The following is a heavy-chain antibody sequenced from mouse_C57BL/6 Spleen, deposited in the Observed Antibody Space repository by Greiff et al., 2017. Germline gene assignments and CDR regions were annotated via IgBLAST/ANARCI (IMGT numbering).Heavy chain of an antibody. Sequence: VQLQQPGAELVKPGASVKMSCKASGYTFTSYWITWVKQRPGQGLEWIGDIYPGSGSTNYNEKFKSKATLTVATSSSTAYMQLSSLTSEDSAVYYCARFYGSSYGFDYWGQGTTLTVSS. J-gene: IGHJ2*01. CDR2: IYPGSGST. D-gene: IGHD1-1*01. V-gene: IGHV1-55*01. CDR3: ARFYGSSYGFDY. CDR1: GYTFTSYW.